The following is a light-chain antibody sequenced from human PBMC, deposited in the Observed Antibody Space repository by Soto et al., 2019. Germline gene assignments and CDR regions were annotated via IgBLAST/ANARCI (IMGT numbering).Light chain of an antibody. CDR3: QSYDSSVI. CDR2: ANT. J-gene: IGLJ2*01. CDR1: SSNIGAGYD. V-gene: IGLV1-40*01. Sequence: QSVLTQPPSVSGAPGQRGTISCTGSSSNIGAGYDVHWYQQLPGTAPKLLIYANTNRPSGVPDRFSGSKSGTSASLAITGLQAEDEADYYCQSYDSSVIFGGGTKLTVL.